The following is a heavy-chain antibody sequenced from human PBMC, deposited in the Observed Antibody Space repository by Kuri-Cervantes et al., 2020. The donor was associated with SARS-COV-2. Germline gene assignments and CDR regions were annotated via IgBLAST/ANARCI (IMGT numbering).Heavy chain of an antibody. CDR3: ARDRGPGQLLYSAFRWFDP. Sequence: ASVKVSCKVSGYTLTELSMHWVRQAPGKGLEWMGGFDPEDGETIYAQKFQGRVTLTEDTSTDTAYMERSSLRSEDTAVYYCARDRGPGQLLYSAFRWFDPWGQGTLVTVSS. J-gene: IGHJ5*02. D-gene: IGHD2-2*02. CDR1: GYTLTELS. CDR2: FDPEDGET. V-gene: IGHV1-24*01.